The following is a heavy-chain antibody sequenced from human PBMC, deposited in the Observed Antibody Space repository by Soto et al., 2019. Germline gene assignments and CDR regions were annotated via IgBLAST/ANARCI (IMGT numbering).Heavy chain of an antibody. CDR2: INHSGST. J-gene: IGHJ6*02. V-gene: IGHV4-34*01. CDR1: GGSFSGYY. D-gene: IGHD1-26*01. Sequence: PSETLSLTCAVYGGSFSGYYWSWIRQPPGKGLEWIGEINHSGSTNYNPSLKSRVTISVDTSKNQFSLKLSSVTAADTAVYYRARPGSRALSYYYYGMDVWGQGTTVTVSS. CDR3: ARPGSRALSYYYYGMDV.